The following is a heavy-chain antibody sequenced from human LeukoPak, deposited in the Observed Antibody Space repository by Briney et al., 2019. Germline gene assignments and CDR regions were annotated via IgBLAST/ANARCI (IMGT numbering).Heavy chain of an antibody. D-gene: IGHD2/OR15-2a*01. Sequence: PSETLSLSCAVYGGSFSGYYWSWIRQPPGKGLEWIGEINHSGSTNYNPSLKGRVTISVDTSKNQFSLKLSSVTAADTAVYYCARTSESIYFPASGQGTLVTVTS. CDR1: GGSFSGYY. V-gene: IGHV4-34*01. J-gene: IGHJ5*02. CDR3: ARTSESIYFPA. CDR2: INHSGST.